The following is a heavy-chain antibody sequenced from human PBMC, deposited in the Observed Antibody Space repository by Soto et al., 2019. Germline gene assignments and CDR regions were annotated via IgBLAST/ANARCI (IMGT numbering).Heavy chain of an antibody. V-gene: IGHV3-30*18. J-gene: IGHJ5*02. D-gene: IGHD6-19*01. CDR1: GFTFSSYG. Sequence: PGGSLRLSCAASGFTFSSYGMHWVRQAPGKGLEWVAVISYDGSNKYYADSVKGRFTISRDNSKNTLYLQMNSLRAEDTAVYYCAKDVTPGRAVAGPNWFDPWGQGTLVTASS. CDR2: ISYDGSNK. CDR3: AKDVTPGRAVAGPNWFDP.